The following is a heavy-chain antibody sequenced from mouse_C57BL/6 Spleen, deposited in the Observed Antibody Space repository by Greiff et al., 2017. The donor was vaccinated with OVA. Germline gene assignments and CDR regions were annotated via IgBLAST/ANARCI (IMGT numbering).Heavy chain of an antibody. J-gene: IGHJ1*03. D-gene: IGHD2-1*01. Sequence: VQLKESGPELVKPGASVKISCKASGYAFSSSWMNWVKQRPGKGLEWIGRIYPGDGDTNYNGKFKGKATLTADKSSSTAYMQLSSLTSEDSAVYFCARSPYGNYVWYFDVWGTGTTVTVSS. CDR3: ARSPYGNYVWYFDV. CDR2: IYPGDGDT. CDR1: GYAFSSSW. V-gene: IGHV1-82*01.